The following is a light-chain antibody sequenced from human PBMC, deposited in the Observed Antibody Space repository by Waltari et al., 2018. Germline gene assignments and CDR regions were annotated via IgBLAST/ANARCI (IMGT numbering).Light chain of an antibody. Sequence: DIQMTQSPSSLSASVGDRGTITCRASQKIYTYLNWYQQKAGKAPNLLISSVSTLQSGVPSRFSGSGSGTEFTLTISSLQPEDFATYFCQQSYNTPPMYTFGQGTKLELK. CDR1: QKIYTY. V-gene: IGKV1-39*01. CDR3: QQSYNTPPMYT. CDR2: SVS. J-gene: IGKJ2*01.